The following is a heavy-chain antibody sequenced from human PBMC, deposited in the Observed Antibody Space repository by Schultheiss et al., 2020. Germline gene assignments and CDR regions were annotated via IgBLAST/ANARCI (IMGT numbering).Heavy chain of an antibody. V-gene: IGHV4-59*04. Sequence: SETLSLTCAVYGGSFSGYYWSWIRQPPGKGLEWIGYIYYSGSTYYNPSLKSRVTISVDTSKNQFSLKLSSVTAADTAVYYCARHSRGFDIWGQGTMVTVSS. CDR1: GGSFSGYY. J-gene: IGHJ3*02. CDR3: ARHSRGFDI. CDR2: IYYSGST.